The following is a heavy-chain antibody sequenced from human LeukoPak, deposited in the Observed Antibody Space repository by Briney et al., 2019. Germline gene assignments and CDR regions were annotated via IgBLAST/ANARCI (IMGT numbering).Heavy chain of an antibody. CDR2: ISGSGGNT. V-gene: IGHV3-23*01. CDR1: GFTFSSYG. Sequence: GGSLRLSCAASGFTFSSYGMSWVRQAPGKGLEWVSSISGSGGNTYYADSVKGRFTISRDNSKNTLFLHMNSLRAEDTAVYYCAKALGGYHFDYWVQGTLVTVSS. CDR3: AKALGGYHFDY. D-gene: IGHD3-16*01. J-gene: IGHJ4*02.